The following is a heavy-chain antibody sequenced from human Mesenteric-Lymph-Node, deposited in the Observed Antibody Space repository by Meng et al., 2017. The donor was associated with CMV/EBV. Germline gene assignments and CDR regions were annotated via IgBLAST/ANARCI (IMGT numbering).Heavy chain of an antibody. Sequence: SETLSLTCTVSGGSISSSSYYWGWIRQPPGKGLEWIGSVYYSGSTYYNPSLKSRVTISVDTPKNQFSLKLSSVTAADTAVYYCARGPLGTGSAFDIWGQGTMVTVSS. CDR3: ARGPLGTGSAFDI. J-gene: IGHJ3*02. CDR2: VYYSGST. D-gene: IGHD3-10*01. CDR1: GGSISSSSYY. V-gene: IGHV4-39*07.